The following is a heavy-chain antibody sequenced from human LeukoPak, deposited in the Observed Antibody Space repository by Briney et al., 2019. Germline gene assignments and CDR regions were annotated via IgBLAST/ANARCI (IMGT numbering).Heavy chain of an antibody. D-gene: IGHD6-13*01. J-gene: IGHJ4*02. Sequence: GGSLRLSCAASGFTFSSYAMSWVRQAPGKGLEWVSGISGSGGNTYYADSVKGRFTISRDNSKNTLYLQMSSLRAEDTAVYYCVKHPYSSSLGNVDYWGQGNRVTVSS. CDR2: ISGSGGNT. CDR1: GFTFSSYA. CDR3: VKHPYSSSLGNVDY. V-gene: IGHV3-23*01.